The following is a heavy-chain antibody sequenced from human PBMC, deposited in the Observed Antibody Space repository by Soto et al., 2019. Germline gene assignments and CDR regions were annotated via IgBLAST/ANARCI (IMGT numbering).Heavy chain of an antibody. CDR2: ISAYSGNT. Sequence: ASVKVSCKASGYTFTSYDITWVRQAPRQGPEWMGWISAYSGNTNYAQKLQGRVTMTTDTSTSTAYMELRSLRSDDTALYYCAKSGGWYSAIDYWGQGTLVTVSS. J-gene: IGHJ4*02. D-gene: IGHD6-19*01. V-gene: IGHV1-18*01. CDR3: AKSGGWYSAIDY. CDR1: GYTFTSYD.